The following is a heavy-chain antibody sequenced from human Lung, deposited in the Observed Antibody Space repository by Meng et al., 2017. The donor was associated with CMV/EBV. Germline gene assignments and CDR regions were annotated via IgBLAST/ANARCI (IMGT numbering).Heavy chain of an antibody. D-gene: IGHD2-8*01. CDR3: RDGHYSGR. J-gene: IGHJ4*02. CDR2: IKEDGSEK. V-gene: IGHV3-7*02. CDR1: GLRFWRFW. Sequence: VGAGGGLVQPGGSLRLSCKVSGLRFWRFWMSWVRQAPGKGLEWVANIKEDGSEKYYVDSVKGRFTISRDNAKNSLYLQMNSLRVEDTAVYYCRDGHYSGRWGQGTLVTVSS.